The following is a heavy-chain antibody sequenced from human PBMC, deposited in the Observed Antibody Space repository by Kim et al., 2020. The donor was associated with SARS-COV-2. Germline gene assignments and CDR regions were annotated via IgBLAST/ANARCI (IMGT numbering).Heavy chain of an antibody. CDR3: ARERGTAAEYLQH. CDR1: GFTFNNYG. CDR2: IWYDGSHK. Sequence: GGSLRLSCAASGFTFNNYGMHWVRQAPGKGLEWVAVIWYDGSHKYYTDSVKGRFTISRDNSKNTLYLQMNSLKADDTAVYSCARERGTAAEYLQHWGQGTLVTVSS. D-gene: IGHD6-13*01. J-gene: IGHJ1*01. V-gene: IGHV3-33*01.